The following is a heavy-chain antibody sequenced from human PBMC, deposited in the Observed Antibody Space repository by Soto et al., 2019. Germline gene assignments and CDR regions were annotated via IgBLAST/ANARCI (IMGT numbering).Heavy chain of an antibody. J-gene: IGHJ6*02. Sequence: GGSLRLSCAASGFTFSSYAMHWVRQAPGKGLEYVSAISSNGGSTYYANSVKGRFTISRDNSKNTLYLQMGSLRAEDMAVYYWARVSSQSYGYYYYGMDVWGQGTTVTVSS. CDR2: ISSNGGST. CDR1: GFTFSSYA. D-gene: IGHD5-18*01. CDR3: ARVSSQSYGYYYYGMDV. V-gene: IGHV3-64*01.